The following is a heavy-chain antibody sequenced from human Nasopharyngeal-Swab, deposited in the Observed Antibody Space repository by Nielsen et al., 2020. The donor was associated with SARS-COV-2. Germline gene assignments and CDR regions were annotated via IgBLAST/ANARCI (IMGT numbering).Heavy chain of an antibody. Sequence: WIRQPPGKGLEWVGYIYHTGSTYYNPSLKSRVTISVDRSKNQFSLKLSSVTAADTAVCYCARLSSTGSIYYFDYWGQGTLVTVSS. CDR2: IYHTGST. J-gene: IGHJ4*02. D-gene: IGHD1-1*01. V-gene: IGHV4-30-2*01. CDR3: ARLSSTGSIYYFDY.